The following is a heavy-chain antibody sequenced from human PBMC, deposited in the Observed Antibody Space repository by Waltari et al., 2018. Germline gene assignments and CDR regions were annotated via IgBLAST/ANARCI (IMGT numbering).Heavy chain of an antibody. V-gene: IGHV3-23*01. CDR2: SSGSGGST. CDR1: GFTFSRYD. J-gene: IGHJ4*02. CDR3: AKDLAVAGSIGY. D-gene: IGHD6-19*01. Sequence: EVQLLESGGGLVQPGRSLRLSCAASGFTFSRYDISMVRQAAGKGLEWVSASSGSGGSTYYADSVKGRFTISRDNSKNTLYLQMNSLRAEDTAVYYCAKDLAVAGSIGYWGQGTLVTVSS.